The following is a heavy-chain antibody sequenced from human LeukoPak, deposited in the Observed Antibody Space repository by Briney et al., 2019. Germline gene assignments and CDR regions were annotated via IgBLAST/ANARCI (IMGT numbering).Heavy chain of an antibody. CDR3: AIYSSSHNNYYYYYMDV. J-gene: IGHJ6*03. D-gene: IGHD6-6*01. V-gene: IGHV1-69*13. CDR1: GGTFSSHA. Sequence: ASVTVSCKASGGTFSSHAISWVRQAPGHGLEWMGGIIPIFGTANYAQKFQGRVTLTADESTSTAYMELSSLRSERTAVYYCAIYSSSHNNYYYYYMDVWGKGTTVTVSS. CDR2: IIPIFGTA.